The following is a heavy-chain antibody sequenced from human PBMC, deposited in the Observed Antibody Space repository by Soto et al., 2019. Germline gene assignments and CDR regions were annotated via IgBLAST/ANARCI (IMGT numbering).Heavy chain of an antibody. D-gene: IGHD6-13*01. CDR3: ARDQTGITTAGGGRIDH. CDR2: VSFDGSNK. J-gene: IGHJ4*02. Sequence: QVQLVESGGGVVQPGRSLRLSCAASGFTFSTHAMHWVRQAPDKGLECVAIVSFDGSNKYYADSVKGRFTISRDNSKNTLYLQISGLTPADTAFYDCARDQTGITTAGGGRIDHRCQGTLFTVSS. V-gene: IGHV3-30-3*01. CDR1: GFTFSTHA.